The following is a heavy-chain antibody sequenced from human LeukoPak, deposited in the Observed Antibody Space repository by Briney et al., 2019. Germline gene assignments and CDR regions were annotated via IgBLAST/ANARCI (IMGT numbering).Heavy chain of an antibody. CDR1: GFTFSSYA. V-gene: IGHV3-23*01. CDR3: AKDLGIVVAIDAFDI. D-gene: IGHD2-15*01. J-gene: IGHJ3*02. CDR2: ISGSGGST. Sequence: GGSLRLSCAASGFTFSSYAMSWVRQAPGKGLEWVSAISGSGGSTYYADSVKGRFTISRDNYKNTLYLQMNSLRAEDTAVYYCAKDLGIVVAIDAFDIWGQGTMVTVSS.